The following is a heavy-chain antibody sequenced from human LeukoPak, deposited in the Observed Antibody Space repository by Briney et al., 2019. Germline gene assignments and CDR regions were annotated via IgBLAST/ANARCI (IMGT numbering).Heavy chain of an antibody. CDR1: GYTFSNFG. J-gene: IGHJ4*02. CDR2: ISANSGNT. CDR3: ARDGISTDDY. V-gene: IGHV1-18*01. Sequence: ASERVSCKTSGYTFSNFGINWVRQAPGQGLEWMGWISANSGNTNYGQKFQGRFTVTTDSSTSTAYMELRNLRFDDTAVYYCARDGISTDDYWGQGTLVTVSS. D-gene: IGHD1-26*01.